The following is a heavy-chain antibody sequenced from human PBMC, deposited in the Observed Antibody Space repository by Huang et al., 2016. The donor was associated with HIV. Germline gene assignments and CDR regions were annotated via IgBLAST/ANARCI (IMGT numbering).Heavy chain of an antibody. J-gene: IGHJ4*02. CDR2: LYSNGIT. V-gene: IGHV4-59*11. D-gene: IGHD6-25*01. CDR1: GASISSHS. CDR3: ATLGAAADDF. Sequence: QVQLQESGPRLAKPSETLSLICSVSGASISSHSWSWIRQPPGRGREWIGTLYSNGITDYNPSLKSRVTTSVDTSKSQFSLKLTSLTATDTAVYYCATLGAAADDFWGQGTLVTVSS.